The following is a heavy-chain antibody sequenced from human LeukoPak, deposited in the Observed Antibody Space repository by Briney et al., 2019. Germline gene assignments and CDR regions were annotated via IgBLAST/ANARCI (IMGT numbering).Heavy chain of an antibody. CDR1: GFTFSSYA. CDR3: ARGGMHNWNYVYYFDY. V-gene: IGHV3-30-3*01. J-gene: IGHJ4*02. Sequence: GRSLRLSCAASGFTFSSYAMHWVRQAPGKGLEWVAVISYDGSNKYYADSVKGRFTISRDNSKNTLYLQMNSLRAEDTAVYYCARGGMHNWNYVYYFDYWGQGTLVTVSS. CDR2: ISYDGSNK. D-gene: IGHD1-7*01.